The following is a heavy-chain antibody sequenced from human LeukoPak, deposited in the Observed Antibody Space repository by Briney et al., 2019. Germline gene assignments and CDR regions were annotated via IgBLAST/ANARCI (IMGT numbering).Heavy chain of an antibody. J-gene: IGHJ4*02. CDR3: AKDRIDVWGIFDY. D-gene: IGHD2-8*01. CDR2: ISYDGSNK. CDR1: GFTFSSYG. V-gene: IGHV3-30*18. Sequence: PGGSLRLSGAASGFTFSSYGMHWVRPAPEKGLDGVEVISYDGSNKYYADSVKGRFTISRDNSKNTLYLQMNSLRAEDTAVYYCAKDRIDVWGIFDYWGQGTLVTVSS.